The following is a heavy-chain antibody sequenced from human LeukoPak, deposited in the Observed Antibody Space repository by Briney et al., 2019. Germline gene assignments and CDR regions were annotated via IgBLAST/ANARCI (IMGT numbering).Heavy chain of an antibody. Sequence: GGSLRLSCAASGFTFSSYSMNWVRQAPGKGLEWVSSISSSSSYIYYADSVKDRFTISRDNAKNSLYLQMNSLRAEDTAVYYCARDGGPDIVVVPAAIRVGMDVWGQGTTVTVSS. CDR2: ISSSSSYI. D-gene: IGHD2-2*02. CDR3: ARDGGPDIVVVPAAIRVGMDV. J-gene: IGHJ6*02. V-gene: IGHV3-21*01. CDR1: GFTFSSYS.